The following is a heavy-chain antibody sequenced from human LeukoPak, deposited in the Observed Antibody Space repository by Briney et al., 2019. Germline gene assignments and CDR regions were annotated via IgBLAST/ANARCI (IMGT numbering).Heavy chain of an antibody. Sequence: ETLSLTCTVSSVSISSYYWTWIRQPPGKGLEWVSAIIDSGGSTFYADSVKGRFTISRDNSKNTLYLQMSSLRADDTAVYYCATLLVYAFDIWGQGTMVTVSS. V-gene: IGHV3-23*01. J-gene: IGHJ3*02. CDR1: SVSISSYY. CDR2: IIDSGGST. CDR3: ATLLVYAFDI. D-gene: IGHD1-26*01.